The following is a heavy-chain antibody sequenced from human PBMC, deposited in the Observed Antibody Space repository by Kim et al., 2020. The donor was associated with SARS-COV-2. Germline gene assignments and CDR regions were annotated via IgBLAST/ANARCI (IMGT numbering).Heavy chain of an antibody. J-gene: IGHJ4*02. CDR1: GFIFSSCG. Sequence: GGSLRLSCATSGFIFSSCGMSWVRQAPGKGLEWVSSINGGGGSTYYADSVRGRFTISRDNSKNTLYLQMNSLRAEDTATYYCAKHIVTATYDYWGQGTLVAVSS. D-gene: IGHD5-12*01. V-gene: IGHV3-23*01. CDR3: AKHIVTATYDY. CDR2: INGGGGST.